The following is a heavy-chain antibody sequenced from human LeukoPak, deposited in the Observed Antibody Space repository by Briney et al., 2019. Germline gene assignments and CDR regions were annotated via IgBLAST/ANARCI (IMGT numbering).Heavy chain of an antibody. D-gene: IGHD3-9*01. V-gene: IGHV4-4*07. CDR3: ARTGYYASSYWYFDL. J-gene: IGHJ2*01. CDR1: GGSISSYY. CDR2: IYTSGST. Sequence: PSETLSLTCTVSGGSISSYYWSWIRQPAGKGLEWIGRIYTSGSTNYNPSLKSRVTMSVDTSKYQFSLKLSSVTAADTAVYYCARTGYYASSYWYFDLWGRGTLVTVSS.